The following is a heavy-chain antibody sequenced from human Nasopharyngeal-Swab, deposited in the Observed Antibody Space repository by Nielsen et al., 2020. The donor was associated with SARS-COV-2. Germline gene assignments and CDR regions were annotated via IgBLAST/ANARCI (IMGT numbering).Heavy chain of an antibody. J-gene: IGHJ5*02. CDR2: IIPVFGTP. CDR1: GGTFRNSG. D-gene: IGHD4-17*01. V-gene: IGHV1-69*13. CDR3: AKVRTNYGMGLNGALDP. Sequence: SVKVSCKSSGGTFRNSGFSWVRQPPGQGLEWMGGIIPVFGTPLYAQKFQGRVTISADESTTTTYMELSSLRSQDTAVYYCAKVRTNYGMGLNGALDPWGQGTLVTVSS.